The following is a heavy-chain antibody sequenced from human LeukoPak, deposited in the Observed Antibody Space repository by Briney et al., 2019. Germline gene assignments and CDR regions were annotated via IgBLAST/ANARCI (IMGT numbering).Heavy chain of an antibody. Sequence: PSETLSLTCTVSGGSVSTSDYYWGWIRQSPVKGLEWIGDVFYTGKTNYNPSLRGQATISIDTSKNQFSLKLTYVTAADTAVYYCARVFDPWGQGTLVTVSS. CDR1: GGSVSTSDYY. V-gene: IGHV4-39*07. CDR2: VFYTGKT. CDR3: ARVFDP. D-gene: IGHD3-3*01. J-gene: IGHJ5*02.